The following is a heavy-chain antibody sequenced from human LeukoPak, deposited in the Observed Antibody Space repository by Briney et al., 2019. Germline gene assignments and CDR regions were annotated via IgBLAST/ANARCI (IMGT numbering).Heavy chain of an antibody. J-gene: IGHJ3*02. D-gene: IGHD5-18*01. Sequence: GGSLRLSCAASGFTFSSYSMNWVRQAPGKGLEWVSSISSSSSYIYYADSVKGRFTISRDNAKNSLYLQMNSLRAEDTAVYYCARGLPPLRGYSYGYDAFDIWGQGTMVTVSS. CDR3: ARGLPPLRGYSYGYDAFDI. CDR1: GFTFSSYS. CDR2: ISSSSSYI. V-gene: IGHV3-21*01.